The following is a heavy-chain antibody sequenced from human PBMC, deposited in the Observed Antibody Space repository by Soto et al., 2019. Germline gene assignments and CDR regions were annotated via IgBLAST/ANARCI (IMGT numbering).Heavy chain of an antibody. V-gene: IGHV4-39*01. CDR1: GGSISSSSYY. Sequence: PSETLSLTCTVSGGSISSSSYYWGWIRQPPGKGLEWIGSIYYSGSTYYNPSLKSRVTISVDTSKNQFSLKLSSVTAADTAVYYCARHPREWFGTYYFDYWGHGTLVTVSS. CDR2: IYYSGST. CDR3: ARHPREWFGTYYFDY. D-gene: IGHD3-3*01. J-gene: IGHJ4*01.